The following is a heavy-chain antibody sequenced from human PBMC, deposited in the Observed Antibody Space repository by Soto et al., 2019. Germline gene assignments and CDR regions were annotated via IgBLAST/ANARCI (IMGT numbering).Heavy chain of an antibody. CDR1: GGTFSSYA. V-gene: IGHV1-69*01. CDR3: ATAAGITGTTWRYFDY. CDR2: IIPIFGTA. D-gene: IGHD1-7*01. J-gene: IGHJ4*02. Sequence: QVQLVQSGAEVKKPGSSVKVSCKASGGTFSSYAISWVRQAPGQGLEWMGGIIPIFGTANYAQKFQGRVTITADESTSTAYMELSSLRSEDMAVYYCATAAGITGTTWRYFDYWGQGTLVTVSS.